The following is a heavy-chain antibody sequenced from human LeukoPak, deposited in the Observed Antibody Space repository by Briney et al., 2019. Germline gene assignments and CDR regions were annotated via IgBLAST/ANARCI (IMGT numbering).Heavy chain of an antibody. V-gene: IGHV3-23*01. CDR3: AELGITMIGGV. D-gene: IGHD3-10*02. CDR2: VSDSGDGT. J-gene: IGHJ6*04. Sequence: GGSLRLSCAASGFPFSTYAMYWVRQAPGKGLEWVLGVSDSGDGTHYADSVKGRFTISRDNSKNTLYLQMNSLRAEDTAVYYCAELGITMIGGVWGKGTTVTISS. CDR1: GFPFSTYA.